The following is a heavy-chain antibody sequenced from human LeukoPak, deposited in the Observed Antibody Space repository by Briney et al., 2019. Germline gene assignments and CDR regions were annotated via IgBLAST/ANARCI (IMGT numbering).Heavy chain of an antibody. J-gene: IGHJ4*02. CDR3: ARGNYDILTGYFVY. D-gene: IGHD3-9*01. Sequence: ASVKVSCKASGYTFTGYYMHWVRQAPGQGLEWMGWINPNSGGTNYAQKFQGWVTMTRGTPISTAYMELSRLRSDDTAVYYCARGNYDILTGYFVYWGQGTLVTVSS. V-gene: IGHV1-2*04. CDR2: INPNSGGT. CDR1: GYTFTGYY.